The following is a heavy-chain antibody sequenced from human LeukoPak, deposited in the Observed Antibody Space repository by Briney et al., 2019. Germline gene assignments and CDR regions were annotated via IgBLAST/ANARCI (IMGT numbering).Heavy chain of an antibody. CDR2: IIPILGIA. CDR1: GGTFSSYA. D-gene: IGHD3-3*01. Sequence: SVKVSCKASGGTFSSYAISLVRQAPGQGLEWMGRIIPILGIANYAQKFQGRVTITADKSTSTAYMELSSLRSEDTAVYYCARPRYYDFWSGYIHDAFDIWGQGTMVTVSS. V-gene: IGHV1-69*04. J-gene: IGHJ3*02. CDR3: ARPRYYDFWSGYIHDAFDI.